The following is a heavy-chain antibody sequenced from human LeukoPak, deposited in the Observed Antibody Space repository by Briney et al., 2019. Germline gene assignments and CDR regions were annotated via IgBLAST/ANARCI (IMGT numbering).Heavy chain of an antibody. CDR3: ARHRGGSSYFY. Sequence: SETLSLTCTVSGGSVSSGSYYWGWIRQPPGKGPEWIGSTYYSGSTYYNPSLKSRVTISVDTSKNQFSLKLSSVTAADTAVYYCARHRGGSSYFYWGQGTLVTVSS. CDR1: GGSVSSGSYY. J-gene: IGHJ4*02. V-gene: IGHV4-39*01. D-gene: IGHD6-13*01. CDR2: TYYSGST.